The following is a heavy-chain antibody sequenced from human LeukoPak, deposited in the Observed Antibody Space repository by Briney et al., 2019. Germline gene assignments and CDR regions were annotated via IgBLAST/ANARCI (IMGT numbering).Heavy chain of an antibody. V-gene: IGHV4-38-2*02. CDR2: IDHSGST. Sequence: SETLSLTCTVSGYSINSGYYWGWIRQPPGKGLEWIGSIDHSGSTYYNPSLKSRVTISVDTSKSQFSLKLSSVTAADTAAYYCARRGGIIRGVASYYYMDVWGKGTTVTISS. J-gene: IGHJ6*03. CDR1: GYSINSGYY. CDR3: ARRGGIIRGVASYYYMDV. D-gene: IGHD3-10*01.